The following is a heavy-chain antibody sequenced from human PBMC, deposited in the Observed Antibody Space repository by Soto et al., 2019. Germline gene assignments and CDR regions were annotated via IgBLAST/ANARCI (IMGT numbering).Heavy chain of an antibody. CDR1: GGSISSSSYY. CDR2: IYYSGST. CDR3: ARHRNSYYYGMDV. V-gene: IGHV4-39*01. Sequence: QLQLQESGPGLVKPSETLSLTCTVSGGSISSSSYYWGWIRQPPGKGLEWIGSIYYSGSTYHNPSLKSRVTISVDTSKNQFSLNLSSVTAADTAVYYCARHRNSYYYGMDVWGQGTTVTVSS. J-gene: IGHJ6*02.